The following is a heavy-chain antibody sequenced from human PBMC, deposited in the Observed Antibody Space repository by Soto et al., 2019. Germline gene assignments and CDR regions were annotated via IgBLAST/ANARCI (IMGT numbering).Heavy chain of an antibody. V-gene: IGHV1-2*02. Sequence: ASVKVSCKASGYTFTGYYMHWVRQAPGQGREWMGWINPNSGGTNYAQKFQGRVTMTRDTSISTAYMELSRLRSDDTAVYYCARDLVNGVAGASWGQGTLVTVSS. D-gene: IGHD2-8*01. CDR2: INPNSGGT. CDR1: GYTFTGYY. CDR3: ARDLVNGVAGAS. J-gene: IGHJ5*02.